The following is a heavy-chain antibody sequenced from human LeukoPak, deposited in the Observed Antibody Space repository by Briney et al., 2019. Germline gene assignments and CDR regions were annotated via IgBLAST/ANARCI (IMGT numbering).Heavy chain of an antibody. J-gene: IGHJ5*02. V-gene: IGHV1-8*03. Sequence: ASVKVSCKASGYTFTSYDINWVRQATGQGLEWMGWMNPNSGNTGHAQKFQGRVTITRNTSISTAYMELSSLRSEDTAVYYCARGIGIAAAKLNCFDPWGKGTLVTVSS. CDR3: ARGIGIAAAKLNCFDP. CDR2: MNPNSGNT. D-gene: IGHD6-13*01. CDR1: GYTFTSYD.